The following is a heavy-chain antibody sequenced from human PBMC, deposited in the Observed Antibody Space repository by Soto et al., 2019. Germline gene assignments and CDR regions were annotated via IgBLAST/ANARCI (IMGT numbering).Heavy chain of an antibody. Sequence: EVQLLESGGGLVQPGGSLTLSCAASGFTFSSYAMTWVRQAPGKGLEWVSGISGGGGVSTYYADSVKGRFTISRDNSMNTLYLQLNRLGAEDTAVYYCAKDAISMVRGVNNWFDPWGQGTLVTVSS. CDR3: AKDAISMVRGVNNWFDP. V-gene: IGHV3-23*01. J-gene: IGHJ5*02. CDR1: GFTFSSYA. CDR2: ISGGGGVST. D-gene: IGHD3-10*01.